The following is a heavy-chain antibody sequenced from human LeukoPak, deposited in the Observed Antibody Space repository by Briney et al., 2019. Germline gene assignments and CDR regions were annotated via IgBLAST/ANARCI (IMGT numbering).Heavy chain of an antibody. CDR1: GGSFSGYY. CDR2: INHSGST. Sequence: SETLSLTCAVYGGSFSGYYWSWIRQPPGKGLEWIGEINHSGSTNYNPSLKSRVTISVDTSENQFSLKLSSVTAADTAVYYCARGKRGYSGYDNYYYYGMDVWGQGTTVTVSS. CDR3: ARGKRGYSGYDNYYYYGMDV. V-gene: IGHV4-34*01. J-gene: IGHJ6*02. D-gene: IGHD5-12*01.